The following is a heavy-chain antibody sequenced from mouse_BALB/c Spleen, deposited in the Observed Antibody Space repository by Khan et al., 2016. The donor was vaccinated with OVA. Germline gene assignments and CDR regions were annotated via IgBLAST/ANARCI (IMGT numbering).Heavy chain of an antibody. J-gene: IGHJ4*01. CDR2: IWSDGST. V-gene: IGHV2-6-1*01. CDR3: ARQPYYHYNIMDY. D-gene: IGHD2-10*01. CDR1: GFSLTNYG. Sequence: VQLKQSGPGLVAPSQSLSITCTISGFSLTNYGVHWVRQPPGKGLEWLVVIWSDGSTTYNSALKSRLTISKDNSKSQVFLKMNSLQTDDTAMYFCARQPYYHYNIMDYWGQGTSVTVFS.